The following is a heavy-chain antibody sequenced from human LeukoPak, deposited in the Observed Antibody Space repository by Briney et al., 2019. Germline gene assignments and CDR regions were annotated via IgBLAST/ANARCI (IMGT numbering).Heavy chain of an antibody. D-gene: IGHD1-26*01. J-gene: IGHJ4*02. CDR1: GYTLTELS. Sequence: VASVTVSCTVSGYTLTELSMHWVRQAPGKGLEWMGGFDPEDGETIYAQKFQGRVTMTEDTSTDTAYMELSSLRSEDTAVYYCATVPPTVGATTTYFDYWGQGTLVTVSS. V-gene: IGHV1-24*01. CDR2: FDPEDGET. CDR3: ATVPPTVGATTTYFDY.